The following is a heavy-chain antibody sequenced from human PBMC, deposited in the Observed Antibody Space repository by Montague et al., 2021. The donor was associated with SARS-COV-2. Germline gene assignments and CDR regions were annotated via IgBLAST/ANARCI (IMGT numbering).Heavy chain of an antibody. Sequence: SETLSLTCTVSSGSISNYYWSWIRQPPGKGLEWIGFISHTESTNYNPSLESRVSISIDTSKSRFSLRVRSVTAADTAVYYCAGSVQFAYGLDVWGQGTTVTISS. J-gene: IGHJ6*02. CDR3: AGSVQFAYGLDV. CDR1: SGSISNYY. CDR2: ISHTEST. D-gene: IGHD3-16*01. V-gene: IGHV4-59*08.